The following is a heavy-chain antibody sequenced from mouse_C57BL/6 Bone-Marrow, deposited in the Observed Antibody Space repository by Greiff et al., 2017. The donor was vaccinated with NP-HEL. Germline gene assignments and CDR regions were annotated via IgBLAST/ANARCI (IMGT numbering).Heavy chain of an antibody. Sequence: VQLQQPGAELVMPGASVKLSCKASGYTFTSYWMHWVKQRPGQGLEWIGEIDPSDSYTNYNQKFKGKSTLTVDKSSSTAYMQLSSLTSEDSAVYYCARVYYDLDYWGQGTTLTVSS. CDR2: IDPSDSYT. D-gene: IGHD2-4*01. CDR1: GYTFTSYW. V-gene: IGHV1-69*01. CDR3: ARVYYDLDY. J-gene: IGHJ2*01.